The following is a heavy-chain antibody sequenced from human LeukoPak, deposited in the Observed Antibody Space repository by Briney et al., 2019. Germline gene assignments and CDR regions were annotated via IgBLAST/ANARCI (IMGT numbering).Heavy chain of an antibody. CDR1: GGSFSGYY. D-gene: IGHD3-9*01. CDR3: APGHFDYL. CDR2: INHSGST. V-gene: IGHV4-34*01. Sequence: SETLSLTCAVYGGSFSGYYWSWIRQPPGKGLEWIGEINHSGSTNYNPSLKSRGTISVGTSKNQFSLKLSSVTAADTAVYYCAPGHFDYLWGQGTLVTVSS. J-gene: IGHJ5*02.